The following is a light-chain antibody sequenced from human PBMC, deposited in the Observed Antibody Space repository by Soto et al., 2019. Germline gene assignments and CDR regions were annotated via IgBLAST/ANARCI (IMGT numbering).Light chain of an antibody. CDR2: DVS. CDR3: CSYAGSYTLGV. CDR1: SSDAGGYNY. Sequence: QSALTQPRSVSGSPGQSVTISCTGTSSDAGGYNYVSWYQQHPGKAPKLMIYDVSKRPSGVPDRFSGSKSGNTASLTISGLQAEDEADYYCCSYAGSYTLGVFGTGTKLTVL. V-gene: IGLV2-11*01. J-gene: IGLJ1*01.